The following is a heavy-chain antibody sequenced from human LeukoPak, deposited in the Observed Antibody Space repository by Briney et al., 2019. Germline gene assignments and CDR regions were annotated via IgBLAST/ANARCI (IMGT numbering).Heavy chain of an antibody. CDR3: ARAYSSSWYFNWFDP. CDR2: IYHSGST. V-gene: IGHV4-61*02. Sequence: SETLSLTCTVSGGSISSGSYYWNWIRQPAGKGLEWIGTIYHSGSTYYNPSLKSRVTISVDTSKNQFSLKLSSVTAADTAVYCARAYSSSWYFNWFDPWGQGTQVTVSS. CDR1: GGSISSGSYY. D-gene: IGHD6-13*01. J-gene: IGHJ5*02.